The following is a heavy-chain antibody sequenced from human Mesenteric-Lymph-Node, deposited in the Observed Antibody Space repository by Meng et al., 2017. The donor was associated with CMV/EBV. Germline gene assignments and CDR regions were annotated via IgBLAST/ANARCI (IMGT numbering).Heavy chain of an antibody. D-gene: IGHD3-3*01. CDR3: ARNLQYYDFWSGYFPYYFDY. V-gene: IGHV4-31*03. J-gene: IGHJ4*02. Sequence: SETLSLTCTVSGGSVSSGHHYWNWIRQHPGKGLEWIGYIYYSGNTYYNPSLKRRVTISVDTSKNQFSLKLSSVTAADTAVYYCARNLQYYDFWSGYFPYYFDYWGQGTLVTVSS. CDR2: IYYSGNT. CDR1: GGSVSSGHHY.